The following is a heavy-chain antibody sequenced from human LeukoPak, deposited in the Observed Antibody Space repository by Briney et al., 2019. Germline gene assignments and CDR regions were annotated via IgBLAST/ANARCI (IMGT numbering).Heavy chain of an antibody. V-gene: IGHV4-59*01. CDR1: LGSLSSYY. D-gene: IGHD2-15*01. CDR3: SPDSTCGGYYFEY. CDR2: LYYSGST. J-gene: IGHJ4*02. Sequence: SETLSLTRTLSLGSLSSYYWSWIRQPPGRGLEWIGSLYYSGSTNYNPSLRSRVTISVDTSKNQFSLKVTSVTAANTVVYFCSPDSTCGGYYFEYWGQGTLVTVSS.